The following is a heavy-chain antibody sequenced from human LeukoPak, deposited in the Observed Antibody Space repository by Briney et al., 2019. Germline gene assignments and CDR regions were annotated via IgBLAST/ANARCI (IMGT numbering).Heavy chain of an antibody. V-gene: IGHV3-21*01. D-gene: IGHD1-26*01. Sequence: GGSLRLSCEVSGFTFSTYSMNWVRQAPGKGLEWVSSISSSSRNIYYADSVKGRFTISRDNAKNTLYLQVNSLRVEDTAVYYCARSGRGGAFDIWGQGTMVTVSS. CDR1: GFTFSTYS. CDR2: ISSSSRNI. J-gene: IGHJ3*02. CDR3: ARSGRGGAFDI.